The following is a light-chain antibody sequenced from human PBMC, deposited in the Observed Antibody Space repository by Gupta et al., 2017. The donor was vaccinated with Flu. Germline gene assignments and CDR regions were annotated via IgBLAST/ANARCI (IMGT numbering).Light chain of an antibody. J-gene: IGKJ4*01. CDR2: AAS. Sequence: DIQLTQSPSFLSASVGDRVTITCLLSQGISNDLAWYQQKPGKAPDLLIYAASTLQSGVPSRFSGSGSGTEFTLTISSLQPEDFATFYCQQIESYPLTFGGGTKVEIK. CDR3: QQIESYPLT. CDR1: QGISND. V-gene: IGKV1-9*01.